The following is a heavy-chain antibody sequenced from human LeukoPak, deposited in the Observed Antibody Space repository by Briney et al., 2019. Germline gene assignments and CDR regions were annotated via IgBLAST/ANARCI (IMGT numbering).Heavy chain of an antibody. CDR3: TKAGYTGTRCYENC. D-gene: IGHD2-2*01. V-gene: IGHV3-23*01. CDR2: ISGGSFDT. CDR1: GFIFSDYA. Sequence: GGSLRLSCAASGFIFSDYAMKWVRQAPGKGLEWVSIISGGSFDTYYADSVKGRFTISRDNSKNTLYLQMNSLRAEDTAVYYCTKAGYTGTRCYENCWGQGTLVTVSS. J-gene: IGHJ4*02.